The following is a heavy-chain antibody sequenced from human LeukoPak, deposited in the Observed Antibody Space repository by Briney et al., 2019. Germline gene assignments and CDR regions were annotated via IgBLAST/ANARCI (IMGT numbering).Heavy chain of an antibody. Sequence: ASVKVSCKASGYTFTSYYMHWVRQAPGQGLEWMGIINPSGGSTSYAQKFQGRVTITADESTSTAYMELSSLRSEDTAVYYCARDTGRYCSGGSCYPHYYYYMDVWGKGTTVTISS. CDR3: ARDTGRYCSGGSCYPHYYYYMDV. J-gene: IGHJ6*03. D-gene: IGHD2-15*01. V-gene: IGHV1-46*01. CDR1: GYTFTSYY. CDR2: INPSGGST.